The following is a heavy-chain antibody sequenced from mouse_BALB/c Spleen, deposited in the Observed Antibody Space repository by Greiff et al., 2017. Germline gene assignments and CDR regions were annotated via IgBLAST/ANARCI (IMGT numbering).Heavy chain of an antibody. CDR1: GYAFTNYL. CDR2: INPGSGGT. V-gene: IGHV1-54*03. Sequence: QVQLQQSGAELVRPGTSVKVSCKASGYAFTNYLIEWVKQRPGQGLEWIGVINPGSGGTNYNEKFKGKATLTADKSSSTAYMQLSSLTSDDSAVYFCARGALPLFDYWGQGTTLTVSS. CDR3: ARGALPLFDY. D-gene: IGHD1-2*01. J-gene: IGHJ2*01.